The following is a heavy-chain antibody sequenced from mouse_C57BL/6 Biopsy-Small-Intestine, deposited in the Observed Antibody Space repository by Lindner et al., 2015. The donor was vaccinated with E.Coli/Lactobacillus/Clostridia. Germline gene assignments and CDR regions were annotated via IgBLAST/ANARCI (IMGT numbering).Heavy chain of an antibody. CDR3: ARYYYGSSYFDY. CDR2: INPSTGGT. V-gene: IGHV1-42*01. D-gene: IGHD1-1*01. J-gene: IGHJ2*01. Sequence: VQLQESGPDLVKPGASVKISCKASGYSFTSYYMNWVKQSPEKSLEWIGEINPSTGGTTYNPKFRAKATVTVDKSSSTAYMQLRSLTSEDSAVYYCARYYYGSSYFDYWGQGTTLTVSP. CDR1: GYSFTSYY.